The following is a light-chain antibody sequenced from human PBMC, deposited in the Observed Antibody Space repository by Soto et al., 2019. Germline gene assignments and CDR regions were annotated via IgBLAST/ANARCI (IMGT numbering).Light chain of an antibody. CDR1: QSLNKR. J-gene: IGKJ1*01. Sequence: DIQMTQSPSTLSASVGDRVTISCRASQSLNKRLAWYQQKSGKAPKLLIFDASTLESGVSSRFSGAGSGTEFIPTISSLQPDDVGTYYCQQYYNYWTFGQGTTVEIK. V-gene: IGKV1-5*01. CDR3: QQYYNYWT. CDR2: DAS.